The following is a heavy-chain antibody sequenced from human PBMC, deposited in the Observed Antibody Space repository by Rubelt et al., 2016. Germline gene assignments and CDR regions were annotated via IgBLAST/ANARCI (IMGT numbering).Heavy chain of an antibody. J-gene: IGHJ5*02. V-gene: IGHV3-7*01. D-gene: IGHD4-11*01. CDR1: GFTFSTYW. CDR2: IKEDGTGK. CDR3: ARATTLSA. Sequence: EIQLVESGGGLGQPGGSLRLSCAASGFTFSTYWMNWVRPAPGQGLEWVANIKEDGTGKNYVDSVKGRFTISMENTKNRLELETNRLRAQQKGGYHCARATTLSAWGQGNMVT.